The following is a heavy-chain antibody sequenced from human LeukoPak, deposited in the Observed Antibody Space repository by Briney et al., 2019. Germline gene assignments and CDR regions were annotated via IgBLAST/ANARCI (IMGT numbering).Heavy chain of an antibody. V-gene: IGHV4-4*07. Sequence: PSETLFLTCTVSGGSISSYYWSWIRQTAGKGLEWIGRIHTSGSTNHNPSPSLKSRVTMSVDTSKNQFSLKLNSVTAADPAVYYCAREAYSSGWYVNFWGQGTLVTVSS. CDR1: GGSISSYY. J-gene: IGHJ4*02. D-gene: IGHD6-19*01. CDR2: IHTSGST. CDR3: AREAYSSGWYVNF.